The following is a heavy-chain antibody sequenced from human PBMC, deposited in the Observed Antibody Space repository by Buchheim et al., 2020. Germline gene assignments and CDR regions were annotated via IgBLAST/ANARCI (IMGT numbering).Heavy chain of an antibody. J-gene: IGHJ4*02. CDR2: ISYDGSNN. CDR1: GFTFSSYG. V-gene: IGHV3-30*18. Sequence: QVQLVESGGGVVQPGRSLRLSCAASGFTFSSYGVHWVRQAPGKGLEWVAVISYDGSNNYYADSVKGRFTISRDNSKNTLYLQMNSLRAEDTAVYYCAKDYYGSGSYIDYWGQGTL. CDR3: AKDYYGSGSYIDY. D-gene: IGHD3-10*01.